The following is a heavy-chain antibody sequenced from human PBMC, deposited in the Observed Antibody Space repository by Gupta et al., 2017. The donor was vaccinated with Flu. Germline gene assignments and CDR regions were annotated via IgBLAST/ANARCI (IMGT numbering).Heavy chain of an antibody. Sequence: QVQLVESGGGLVKPGGSLRITCAASGFTFRDYYMSWIRQAPGKGLEWVSFITSNGYTMFYADSVKGRFTISRDNANNSVFLQMNSLRAEDTAIYYCARGSLSEYWGQGILVTGSS. J-gene: IGHJ4*02. CDR2: ITSNGYTM. CDR1: GFTFRDYY. CDR3: ARGSLSEY. D-gene: IGHD3-3*02. V-gene: IGHV3-11*01.